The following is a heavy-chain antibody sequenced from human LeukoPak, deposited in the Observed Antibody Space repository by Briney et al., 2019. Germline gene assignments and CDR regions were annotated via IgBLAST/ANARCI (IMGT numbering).Heavy chain of an antibody. CDR2: IYHSGST. CDR3: ARGASYYDSSGYYSR. CDR1: GGSISSSNW. D-gene: IGHD3-22*01. V-gene: IGHV4-4*02. J-gene: IGHJ4*02. Sequence: SETLSLTCAVSGGSISSSNWWSWVRQPPGKGLEWIGEIYHSGSTNYNPSLKSRVTISVDTSKNQFSLKLSSVTAADTAVYYCARGASYYDSSGYYSRWGQGTLVTVSS.